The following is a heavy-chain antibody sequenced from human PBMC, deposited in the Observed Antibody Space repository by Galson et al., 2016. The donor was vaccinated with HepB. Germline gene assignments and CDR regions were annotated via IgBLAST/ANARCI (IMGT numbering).Heavy chain of an antibody. CDR2: INDSGIT. CDR3: AHARLRKVLIKTRPYYSMDV. CDR1: GGSFSDYF. Sequence: SETLSLTCAVYGGSFSDYFWSWIRQSPGKGLEWIGEINDSGITNYSPSLKSRVTISVDRSKKQFSLKLTSVTAADTAVYYCAHARLRKVLIKTRPYYSMDVWGQGTTVTVSS. V-gene: IGHV4-34*01. D-gene: IGHD3-10*01. J-gene: IGHJ6*02.